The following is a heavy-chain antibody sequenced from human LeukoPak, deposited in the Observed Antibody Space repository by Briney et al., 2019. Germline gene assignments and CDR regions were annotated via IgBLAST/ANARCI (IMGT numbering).Heavy chain of an antibody. CDR2: INPNSGGT. CDR1: GYTFTSYG. V-gene: IGHV1-2*02. D-gene: IGHD3-9*01. J-gene: IGHJ5*02. CDR3: ARDGPSLRYFDYRFDP. Sequence: ASVKVSCKASGYTFTSYGISWVRQAPGQGLEWMGWINPNSGGTNYAQKFQGRVTMTRDTSISTAYMELSRLRSDDTAVYYCARDGPSLRYFDYRFDPWGQGTLVTVSS.